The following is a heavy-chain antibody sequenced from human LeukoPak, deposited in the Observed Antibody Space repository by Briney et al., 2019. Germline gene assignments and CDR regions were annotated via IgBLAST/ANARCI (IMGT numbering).Heavy chain of an antibody. Sequence: PGGSLRLSCAASGFTFSSYTMNWVRQAPGKGLEWVSSISSSSSYMYYADSLKGRFTISRDNAKNSLYLQMNSLRAEDTAVYYCARDDSEDYWGKGTLVTVSS. J-gene: IGHJ4*02. D-gene: IGHD5-18*01. V-gene: IGHV3-21*01. CDR1: GFTFSSYT. CDR3: ARDDSEDY. CDR2: ISSSSSYM.